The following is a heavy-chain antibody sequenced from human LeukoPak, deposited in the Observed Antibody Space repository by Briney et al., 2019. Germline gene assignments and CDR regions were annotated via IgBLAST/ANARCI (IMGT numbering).Heavy chain of an antibody. Sequence: KTGGSLRLSCAASGFTFSSYTMNWVRQAPGKGLEWVSSISSSSTYIYYADSVKGRFTISRDNAKNSLHLQMTSLRAEDTAVYYCARNFPRGMVRGVIITGPFDIWGQGTMVTVSS. CDR1: GFTFSSYT. CDR3: ARNFPRGMVRGVIITGPFDI. CDR2: ISSSSTYI. D-gene: IGHD3-10*01. V-gene: IGHV3-21*01. J-gene: IGHJ3*02.